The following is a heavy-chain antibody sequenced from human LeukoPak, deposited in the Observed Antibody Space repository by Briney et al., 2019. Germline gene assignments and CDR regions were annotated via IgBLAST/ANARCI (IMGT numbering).Heavy chain of an antibody. J-gene: IGHJ4*02. Sequence: GGSLRLSCAASGFTFRTTWMHWVRQAPGKGLVWVSRINTDGTTTYAASVQGRFTIFRDNTKNKLYLQMDSLRVEDTAVYYCGRDRNYSIDYWGQGTLVTVSS. D-gene: IGHD2-15*01. V-gene: IGHV3-74*01. CDR2: INTDGTT. CDR3: GRDRNYSIDY. CDR1: GFTFRTTW.